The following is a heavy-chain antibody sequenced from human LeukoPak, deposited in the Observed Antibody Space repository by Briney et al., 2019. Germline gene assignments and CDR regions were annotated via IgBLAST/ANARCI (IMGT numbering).Heavy chain of an antibody. J-gene: IGHJ4*02. Sequence: GGSLRLSCVGSGFTFSSHWMSWVRQAPGKGLEWVAVISYDGSNKYYADSVKGRFTISRDNSKNTLYLQMNSLRAEDTAVYYCAKDWQSGEFDYWGQGTLVTVSS. CDR3: AKDWQSGEFDY. CDR2: ISYDGSNK. D-gene: IGHD3-10*01. V-gene: IGHV3-30*18. CDR1: GFTFSSHW.